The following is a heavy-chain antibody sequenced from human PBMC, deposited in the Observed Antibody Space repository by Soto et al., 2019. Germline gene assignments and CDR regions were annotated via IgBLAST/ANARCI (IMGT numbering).Heavy chain of an antibody. D-gene: IGHD4-17*01. J-gene: IGHJ4*02. CDR1: GGSISSGDYY. V-gene: IGHV4-30-4*01. CDR3: AREYVYGGTPCYFDY. CDR2: IYYSGST. Sequence: SETLSLTCTVSGGSISSGDYYWSWIRQPPGKGLGWIGYIYYSGSTYYNPSLKSRVTISVDTSKNQFSLKLSSVTAADTAVYYCAREYVYGGTPCYFDYWGQGTLVTVSS.